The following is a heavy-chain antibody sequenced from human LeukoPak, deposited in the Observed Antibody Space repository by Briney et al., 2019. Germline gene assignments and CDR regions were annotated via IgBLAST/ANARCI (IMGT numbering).Heavy chain of an antibody. J-gene: IGHJ4*02. CDR2: LQHDGSAI. V-gene: IGHV3-7*04. CDR1: GFTFSNFG. CDR3: VRAAGDF. D-gene: IGHD6-13*01. Sequence: GGSLRLSCAASGFTFSNFGMTWVRQAPGKGLEWVANLQHDGSAIHYVDSVKGRFTISKDNAKNSLFLQMSSLRADDTAVYYCVRAAGDFWGQGTLVTFS.